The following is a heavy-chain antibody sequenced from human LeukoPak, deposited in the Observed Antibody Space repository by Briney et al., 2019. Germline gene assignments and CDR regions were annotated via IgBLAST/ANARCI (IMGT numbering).Heavy chain of an antibody. CDR3: AREKEATRYYYYYYGVDV. CDR1: GFTFSSYS. J-gene: IGHJ6*02. Sequence: GGSLRLSCAASGFTFSSYSMNWVRQAPGKGLEWVSSISSSSSYIYYADSVKGRFTISRDNAKNSLYLQMNSLRAEDTAVYYCAREKEATRYYYYYYGVDVWGQGTTVTVSS. V-gene: IGHV3-21*01. CDR2: ISSSSSYI. D-gene: IGHD1-1*01.